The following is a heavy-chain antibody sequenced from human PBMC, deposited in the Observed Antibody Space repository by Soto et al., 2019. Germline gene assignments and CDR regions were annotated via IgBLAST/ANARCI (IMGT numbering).Heavy chain of an antibody. CDR2: MNPNSGNT. CDR1: GYTFSSYD. D-gene: IGHD3-22*01. J-gene: IGHJ4*02. V-gene: IGHV1-8*01. Sequence: ASVKVSCKASGYTFSSYDINWVRQATGQGLEWMGWMNPNSGNTGYARKFKGRVTFTADESTSTAYMELSSLRSEDTAVYYCATVDYYDNSGYSLYFDYWGLGTLVTVSS. CDR3: ATVDYYDNSGYSLYFDY.